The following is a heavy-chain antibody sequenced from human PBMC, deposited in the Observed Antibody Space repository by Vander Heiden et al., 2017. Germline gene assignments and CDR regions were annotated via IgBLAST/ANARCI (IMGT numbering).Heavy chain of an antibody. CDR3: ARLMIYDILTGYSTADY. Sequence: QVQLQHWGAGLLKPSETLSPTCAVYDGSFSAYYWTWIRQPPGKGLEWIGEINHSGNTNYNPSLKSRVTISVDTSKNQFSLKVNSVTAAGTAVYYCARLMIYDILTGYSTADYWGQGALVTVSS. CDR2: INHSGNT. D-gene: IGHD3-9*01. J-gene: IGHJ4*02. V-gene: IGHV4-34*02. CDR1: DGSFSAYY.